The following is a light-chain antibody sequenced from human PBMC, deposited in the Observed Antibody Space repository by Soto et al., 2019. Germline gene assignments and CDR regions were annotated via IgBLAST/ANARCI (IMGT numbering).Light chain of an antibody. Sequence: QSVLIQPPSVSGTPGQRVTIHCSGSSSNIGGNYAYWYQQVPGTAPKLLIYTNNQRPSGVPDRFSGSKSGTSASLAISGLRSEDEADYYCAAWDDSLSGPVFGGGTKVTVL. CDR3: AAWDDSLSGPV. CDR1: SSNIGGNY. V-gene: IGLV1-47*02. J-gene: IGLJ2*01. CDR2: TNN.